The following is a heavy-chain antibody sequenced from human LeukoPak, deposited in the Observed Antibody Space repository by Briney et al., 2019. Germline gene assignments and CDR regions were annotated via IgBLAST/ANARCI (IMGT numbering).Heavy chain of an antibody. CDR2: IIPIFGTA. J-gene: IGHJ3*02. D-gene: IGHD4-17*01. CDR3: ARESPMTTTLGAFDI. Sequence: GPSVKVSCKASGGTFSSYAISWVRQAPGQGLEWMGGIIPIFGTANYAQKFQGRVTITADESTSTAYMELSRLRSEDTAVYYCARESPMTTTLGAFDIWGQGTMVTVSS. V-gene: IGHV1-69*01. CDR1: GGTFSSYA.